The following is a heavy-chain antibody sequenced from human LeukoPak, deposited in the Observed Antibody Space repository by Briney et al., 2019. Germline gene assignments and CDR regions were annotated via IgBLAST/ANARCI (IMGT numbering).Heavy chain of an antibody. Sequence: ASVKVSCKASGYTFTGYYMHWVRQAPGQGLEGMGWINPNSGGTNYAQKFQGWVTMTRDTSISTAYMELSRLRSDDTAVYYCARGGRRGYCSGGSCYEGFDYWGQGTLVTVSS. CDR1: GYTFTGYY. J-gene: IGHJ4*02. CDR2: INPNSGGT. V-gene: IGHV1-2*04. CDR3: ARGGRRGYCSGGSCYEGFDY. D-gene: IGHD2-15*01.